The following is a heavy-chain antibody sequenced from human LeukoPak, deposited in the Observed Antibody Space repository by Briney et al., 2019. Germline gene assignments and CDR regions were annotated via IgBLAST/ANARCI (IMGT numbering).Heavy chain of an antibody. CDR2: IKHDGSEK. V-gene: IGHV3-7*01. J-gene: IGHJ6*02. CDR3: ARWAATSYYFYYGVDV. D-gene: IGHD6-13*01. Sequence: GGSLRLSCAASGFTFSSYWMSWVRQAPGKGLEWVANIKHDGSEKYYVDSVKGRFIISRDSAKNSLYLQMNSLRAEDTAVYYCARWAATSYYFYYGVDVWGLGTTVTVSS. CDR1: GFTFSSYW.